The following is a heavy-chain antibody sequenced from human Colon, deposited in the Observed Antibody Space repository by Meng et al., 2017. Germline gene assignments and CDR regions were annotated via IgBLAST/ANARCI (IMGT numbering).Heavy chain of an antibody. D-gene: IGHD4-17*01. CDR3: ARVNGDFDEAWFDP. CDR1: GASVSSDSHY. J-gene: IGHJ5*02. V-gene: IGHV4-61*03. Sequence: QGPLQESGPGLVRPSETLSLTCTVSGASVSSDSHYWSWIRQSPGKGLEWIGYIYYTGNTNYNPSLASRVSMSLDTSKNHFSLHLTSVTAADTAIYYCARVNGDFDEAWFDPWGQGTLVTVPS. CDR2: IYYTGNT.